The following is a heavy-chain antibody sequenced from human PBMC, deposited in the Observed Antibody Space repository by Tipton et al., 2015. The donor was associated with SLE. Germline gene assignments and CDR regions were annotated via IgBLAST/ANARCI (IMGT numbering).Heavy chain of an antibody. Sequence: TLSLTCSVSGGSISNYSWSWIRQPSGKGLEWIGRIYTSDTYTSTITDYNPPLKSRVSMSADTSKNQFSLKLSSVTAADTALYYCARVAATDWYFDLWGLGTLVTVSS. J-gene: IGHJ2*01. CDR1: GGSISNYS. CDR3: ARVAATDWYFDL. CDR2: IYTSDTYTSTIT. V-gene: IGHV4-4*07. D-gene: IGHD2-15*01.